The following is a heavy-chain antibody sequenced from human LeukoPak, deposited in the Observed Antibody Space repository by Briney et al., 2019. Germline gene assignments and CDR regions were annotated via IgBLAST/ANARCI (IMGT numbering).Heavy chain of an antibody. CDR1: GGSFSGYY. D-gene: IGHD3-9*01. V-gene: IGHV4-34*01. Sequence: SETLSLTCAVYGGSFSGYYWSWIRQPPGKGLEWIGEINHSGSTIYNPSLKSRVTISVDTSKNQFSLKLSSVTAADTAVYYCARGSRVLRYFDWLSSGAFDIWGQGTMVTVSS. CDR3: ARGSRVLRYFDWLSSGAFDI. CDR2: INHSGST. J-gene: IGHJ3*02.